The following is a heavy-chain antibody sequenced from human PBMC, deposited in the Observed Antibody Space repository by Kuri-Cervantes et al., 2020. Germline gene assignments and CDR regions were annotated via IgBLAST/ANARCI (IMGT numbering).Heavy chain of an antibody. Sequence: GESLKSSWAASGSTFSSYRISWVRRAPGRGLEWVANKKQDGSEKYYVDSVKGRFTTSRDNAKNSLYLQMNSLRAEDTAVYYCARDGAGYCTGGVCPMELYYYYYYMDVWGKGTTVTVSS. V-gene: IGHV3-7*01. D-gene: IGHD2-8*02. CDR2: KKQDGSEK. J-gene: IGHJ6*03. CDR1: GSTFSSYR. CDR3: ARDGAGYCTGGVCPMELYYYYYYMDV.